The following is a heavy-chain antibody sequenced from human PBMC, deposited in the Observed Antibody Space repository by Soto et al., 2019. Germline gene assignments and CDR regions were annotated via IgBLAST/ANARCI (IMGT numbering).Heavy chain of an antibody. CDR1: GFTVFNNY. J-gene: IGHJ4*02. V-gene: IGHV3-53*02. CDR3: ATHPSSLK. CDR2: IFSGGRT. Sequence: EVQLVETGGGLVQPGGSLRLSCAASGFTVFNNYMSWVRQAPGEGLEWVSVIFSGGRTSYADSVKGRFTVSRDSSKNTLYLQMNSLRAEDTAVYYCATHPSSLKWGQGTLVTVSP.